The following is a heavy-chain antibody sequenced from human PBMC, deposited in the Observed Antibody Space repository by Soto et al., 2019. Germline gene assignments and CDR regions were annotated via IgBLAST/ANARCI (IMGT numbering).Heavy chain of an antibody. CDR3: AREGARYSYGLYYFDY. CDR1: GFTFSSYW. D-gene: IGHD5-18*01. CDR2: INSDGSST. V-gene: IGHV3-74*01. J-gene: IGHJ4*02. Sequence: PGGSLRLSCAASGFTFSSYWMHWVRQAPGKGLVWVSRINSDGSSTYYADSVKGRFTISRDNSKNTLYLQMNSLRAEDTAVYYCAREGARYSYGLYYFDYWGQGTLVTVSS.